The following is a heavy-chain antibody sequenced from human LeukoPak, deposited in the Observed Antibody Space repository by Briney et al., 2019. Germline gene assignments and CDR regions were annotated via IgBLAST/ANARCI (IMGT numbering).Heavy chain of an antibody. V-gene: IGHV4-34*01. Sequence: PGGSLRLSCAASGFTFSNAWMNWVRQPPGKGLEWIGEINHSGSTNYNQSLKSRVTISVDTSKNQFSLKLSSVTAADTAVYYCARGTGRLRYFDRTNWFDPWGQGTLVTVSS. J-gene: IGHJ5*02. CDR3: ARGTGRLRYFDRTNWFDP. CDR2: INHSGST. D-gene: IGHD3-9*01. CDR1: GFTFSNAW.